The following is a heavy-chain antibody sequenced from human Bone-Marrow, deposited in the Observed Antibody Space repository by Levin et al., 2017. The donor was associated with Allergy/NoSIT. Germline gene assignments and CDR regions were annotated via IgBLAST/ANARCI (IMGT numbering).Heavy chain of an antibody. D-gene: IGHD4-17*01. J-gene: IGHJ4*02. CDR1: GFTFRRYT. V-gene: IGHV3-21*06. Sequence: GGSLRLSCAASGFTFRRYTMNWVRQAPGKGLEWLASISSSSSHIYYADSVRGRFTISRDNARDLVFLQLKGLRAADTALYYCAKVSGDYERSGDLDYWGQGTLVTVSS. CDR2: ISSSSSHI. CDR3: AKVSGDYERSGDLDY.